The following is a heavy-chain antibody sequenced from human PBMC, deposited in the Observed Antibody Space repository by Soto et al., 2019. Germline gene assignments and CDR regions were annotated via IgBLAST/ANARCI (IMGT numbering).Heavy chain of an antibody. D-gene: IGHD3-3*01. CDR2: IKQDGSEK. Sequence: EVQLVESGGGLVQPGGSLRLSCAASGFTFSNYWMSWVRQAPGKGLEWVANIKQDGSEKYYVDSVKGRFTISRDNAQNSLYLQMNSLRAEDTAVYYCARDDTRKNYDFWRGHYTADAFDIWGQGRMVTVSS. CDR1: GFTFSNYW. J-gene: IGHJ3*02. V-gene: IGHV3-7*01. CDR3: ARDDTRKNYDFWRGHYTADAFDI.